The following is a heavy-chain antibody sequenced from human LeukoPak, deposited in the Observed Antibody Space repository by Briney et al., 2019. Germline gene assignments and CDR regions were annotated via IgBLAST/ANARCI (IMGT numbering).Heavy chain of an antibody. V-gene: IGHV4-61*01. Sequence: PSETLSLTCTVSGGSVSSGSYHWSWIRQPPGKGLEYTGYIYYSGSTNYNPSLKSRVTISLDTSKNQFSLNLRFVTAADTAVYYCARRDYALDYWGQGTLVTVSS. CDR2: IYYSGST. D-gene: IGHD4-17*01. CDR1: GGSVSSGSYH. CDR3: ARRDYALDY. J-gene: IGHJ4*02.